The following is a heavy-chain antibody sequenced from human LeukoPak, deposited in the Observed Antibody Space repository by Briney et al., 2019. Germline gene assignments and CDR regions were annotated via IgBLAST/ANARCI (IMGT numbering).Heavy chain of an antibody. D-gene: IGHD2-15*01. CDR3: AREGGYCSGGSCYSYYYYGMDV. Sequence: GGSLRLSCAASGFTFSSYAMHWVRQAPGKGLEWVAVISYDGSNKYYADSVKGRFTISRDNSKNTLYLQMNSLRAEDTAVYYCAREGGYCSGGSCYSYYYYGMDVWGQGTTVTVSS. J-gene: IGHJ6*02. V-gene: IGHV3-30-3*01. CDR2: ISYDGSNK. CDR1: GFTFSSYA.